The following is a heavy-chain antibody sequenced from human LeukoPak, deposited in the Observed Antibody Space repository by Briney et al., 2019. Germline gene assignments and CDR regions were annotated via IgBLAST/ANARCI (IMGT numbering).Heavy chain of an antibody. CDR3: ARDQGSGSRYYYYMDV. Sequence: PSETLSLTCTVSGGSISSGSYYWSWIRQPAGKGLEWIGRIYTSGSTNYNPSLKSRVTISVDTSKNQFSLKLSSVTAADTAVYYCARDQGSGSRYYYYMDVWGKGTTVTVSS. CDR1: GGSISSGSYY. V-gene: IGHV4-61*02. J-gene: IGHJ6*03. D-gene: IGHD3-10*01. CDR2: IYTSGST.